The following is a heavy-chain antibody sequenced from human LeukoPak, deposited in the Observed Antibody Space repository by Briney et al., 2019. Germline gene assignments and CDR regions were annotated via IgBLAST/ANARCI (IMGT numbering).Heavy chain of an antibody. Sequence: PGGSLRLSCAASGFTFSSYSMNWVRQAPGKGLEWVSYISSSSSTIYYADSVKGRFNISRDNAKNSLYLQMNSLRAEETAVYYCARERYSSSWSPPGDYWGQGTLVTVSS. D-gene: IGHD6-13*01. CDR2: ISSSSSTI. J-gene: IGHJ4*02. CDR1: GFTFSSYS. V-gene: IGHV3-48*04. CDR3: ARERYSSSWSPPGDY.